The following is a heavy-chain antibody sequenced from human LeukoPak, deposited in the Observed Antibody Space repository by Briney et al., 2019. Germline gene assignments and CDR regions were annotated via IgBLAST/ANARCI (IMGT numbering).Heavy chain of an antibody. D-gene: IGHD3-10*01. V-gene: IGHV4-39*02. CDR3: ARDRGDYYGSGSYIGY. CDR2: NYYSGST. J-gene: IGHJ4*02. Sequence: SETLSFNCTVSAFTISSSSYDWGWIRQPPGKGLEWIGSNYYSGSTYYNPSLNSLVTISVVTSKNQVSIKLSSVTAAVSAVWYCARDRGDYYGSGSYIGYWGQGTLVTVSS. CDR1: AFTISSSSYD.